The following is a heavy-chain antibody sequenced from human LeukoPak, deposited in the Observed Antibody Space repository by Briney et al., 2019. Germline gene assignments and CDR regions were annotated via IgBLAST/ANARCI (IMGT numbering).Heavy chain of an antibody. V-gene: IGHV1-69*13. CDR2: IIPIFGTA. CDR3: ARDLEEYCSGGSCSLFDY. J-gene: IGHJ4*02. Sequence: SVKVSCKASGGTFSSYAISWVRQAPGQGLEWMGGIIPIFGTANYAQKFQGRVTITADESTSTAYMELSSLRSEDTAVYYCARDLEEYCSGGSCSLFDYWGQGTLVTVSS. D-gene: IGHD2-15*01. CDR1: GGTFSSYA.